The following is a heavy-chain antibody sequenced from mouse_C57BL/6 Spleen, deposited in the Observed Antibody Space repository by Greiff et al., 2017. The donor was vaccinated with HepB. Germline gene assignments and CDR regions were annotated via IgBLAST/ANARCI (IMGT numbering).Heavy chain of an antibody. Sequence: VQLQQSGPELVKPGASVKISCKASGYSFTGYYMNWVKQSPEKSLEWIGEINPSTGGTTYNQKFKAKATLTVDKSSSTAYMQLKSLTSEDSAVYYCARSGGNLPFDYWGQGTTLTVSS. V-gene: IGHV1-42*01. J-gene: IGHJ2*01. CDR2: INPSTGGT. CDR1: GYSFTGYY. D-gene: IGHD2-1*01. CDR3: ARSGGNLPFDY.